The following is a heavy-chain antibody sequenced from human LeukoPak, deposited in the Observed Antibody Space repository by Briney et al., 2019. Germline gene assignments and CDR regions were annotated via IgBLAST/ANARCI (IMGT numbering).Heavy chain of an antibody. CDR1: GGSFSGYY. CDR2: INHSGST. V-gene: IGHV4-34*01. J-gene: IGHJ4*02. CDR3: ARHRTRGAVVPAAIGN. Sequence: PSETLSLTCAVYGGSFSGYYWSWIRQPPGKGLEWIGEINHSGSTNYNPSLKSRVTISVDTSKNQFSLKLSSVTAADTAVYYCARHRTRGAVVPAAIGNWGQGTLVTVSS. D-gene: IGHD2-2*02.